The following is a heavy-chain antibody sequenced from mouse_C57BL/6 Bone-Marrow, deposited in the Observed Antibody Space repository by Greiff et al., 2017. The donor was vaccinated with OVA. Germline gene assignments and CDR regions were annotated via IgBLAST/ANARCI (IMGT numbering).Heavy chain of an antibody. V-gene: IGHV1-82*01. CDR2: IYPGDGDT. J-gene: IGHJ2*01. Sequence: QVQLKQSGPELVKPGASVKISCKASGYAFSSSWMNWVKQRPGKGLEWIGRIYPGDGDTNYNGKFKGKATLTADKSSSTAYMQLSSLTSEDSAVYFCAIYDGSNFDYWGQGTTLTVSS. D-gene: IGHD2-3*01. CDR3: AIYDGSNFDY. CDR1: GYAFSSSW.